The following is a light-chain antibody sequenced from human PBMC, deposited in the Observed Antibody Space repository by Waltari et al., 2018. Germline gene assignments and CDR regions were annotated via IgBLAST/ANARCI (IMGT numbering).Light chain of an antibody. CDR3: QQYGSSLLYT. J-gene: IGKJ2*01. Sequence: DIVVTQSPLSLPVTPGEPASISCRASQSVSSSYLAWYQQKPGQAPRLLIYGASSRATGIPDRFSGSGSGTDFTLTISRLEPEDFAVYYCQQYGSSLLYTFGQGTKLEIK. CDR1: QSVSSSY. CDR2: GAS. V-gene: IGKV3-20*01.